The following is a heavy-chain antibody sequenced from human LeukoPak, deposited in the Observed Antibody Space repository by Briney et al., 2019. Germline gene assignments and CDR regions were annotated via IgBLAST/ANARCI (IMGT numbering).Heavy chain of an antibody. CDR1: GGSISSYY. CDR2: IYASGGT. CDR3: ARGDYSVAGSSGVYYFYGMDV. D-gene: IGHD6-19*01. V-gene: IGHV4-4*07. Sequence: SETLSLTCTVSGGSISSYYWSWIRQPAGKGLEWIGRIYASGGTNYSPSLKNRVTMSVDTSKNQFSLRLSSVTAADTAVYYCARGDYSVAGSSGVYYFYGMDVWGQGTTVTVSS. J-gene: IGHJ6*02.